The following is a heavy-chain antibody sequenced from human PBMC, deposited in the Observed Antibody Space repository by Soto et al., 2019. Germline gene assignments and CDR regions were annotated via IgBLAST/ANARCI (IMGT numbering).Heavy chain of an antibody. V-gene: IGHV3-30*18. Sequence: GGSLRLSCAASGFTFSSYGMHWVRQAPGKWLEWVAVISYDGSNKYYADSVKGRFTISRDNSKNTLYLQMNSLRAEDTAVYYCAKGSISAYYYDSSGYPQGYFDYWGQGXLVTVYS. CDR1: GFTFSSYG. CDR2: ISYDGSNK. J-gene: IGHJ4*02. D-gene: IGHD3-22*01. CDR3: AKGSISAYYYDSSGYPQGYFDY.